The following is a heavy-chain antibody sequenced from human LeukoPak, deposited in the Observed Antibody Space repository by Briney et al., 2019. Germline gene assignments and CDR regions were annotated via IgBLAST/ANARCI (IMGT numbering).Heavy chain of an antibody. J-gene: IGHJ4*02. CDR3: ARTPGQKYYDSSGPFDY. V-gene: IGHV4-39*01. CDR1: GGSNSSNSYS. CDR2: IYYSGST. D-gene: IGHD3-22*01. Sequence: PSETLSLTCTVSGGSNSSNSYSWGWIRQPPGKGLEWIGSIYYSGSTYYNPSLKSRVTISVDTSKNQFSLKLSSVTAADTAVYYCARTPGQKYYDSSGPFDYWGQGTLVTVSS.